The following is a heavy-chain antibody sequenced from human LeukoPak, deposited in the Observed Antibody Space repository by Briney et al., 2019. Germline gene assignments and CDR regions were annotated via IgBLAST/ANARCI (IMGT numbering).Heavy chain of an antibody. V-gene: IGHV3-30-3*01. D-gene: IGHD3-22*01. CDR3: ARESSSVAFDI. CDR2: ISYDGSNK. Sequence: GGSLRLSCAASGFTFSSYAMHWVRQAPGKGLEWVAVISYDGSNKYYADSVKGRFTISRDNSKNTLYVQMNSLRAEDTAVYYCARESSSVAFDIWGQGTMVTVSS. CDR1: GFTFSSYA. J-gene: IGHJ3*02.